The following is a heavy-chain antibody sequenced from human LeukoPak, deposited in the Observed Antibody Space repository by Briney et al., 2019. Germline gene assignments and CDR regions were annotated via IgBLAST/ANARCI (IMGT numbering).Heavy chain of an antibody. D-gene: IGHD3-10*01. Sequence: GGSLRLSCAASEFTFSDSYMTWFRQAPGKGLEWVSYIANSGSTIYYADSVKGRFTVSRDNAKNSLFLQMNSLRAEDTAVYYCGRGHFGIDYWGQGTLVTVSS. CDR2: IANSGSTI. CDR1: EFTFSDSY. CDR3: GRGHFGIDY. V-gene: IGHV3-11*01. J-gene: IGHJ4*02.